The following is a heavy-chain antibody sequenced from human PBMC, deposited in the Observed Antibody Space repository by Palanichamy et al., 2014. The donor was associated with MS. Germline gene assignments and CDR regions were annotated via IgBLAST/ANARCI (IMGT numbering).Heavy chain of an antibody. J-gene: IGHJ4*02. CDR3: AKERGYDILTGYYRDHYFDY. V-gene: IGHV3-23*01. CDR1: GFTFSSYA. CDR2: ISGSGGST. D-gene: IGHD3-9*01. Sequence: EVQLLESGGGLVQPGGSLRLSCAASGFTFSSYAMSWVRQAPGKGLEWVSAISGSGGSTYYADSVKGRFTISRDNSKNTLYLQMNSLRAEDTAVYYCAKERGYDILTGYYRDHYFDYWGPGEPLVTVSS.